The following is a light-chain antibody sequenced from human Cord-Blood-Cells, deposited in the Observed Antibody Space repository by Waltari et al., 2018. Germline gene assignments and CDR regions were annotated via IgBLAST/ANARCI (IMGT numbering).Light chain of an antibody. J-gene: IGLJ3*02. V-gene: IGLV1-40*01. Sequence: QSVLTQPPSVSWAPGQRVTIPCTGSSSNIAAGYDVHWYQQLPGTAPKLLIYGNSNRPAGGPDRFSGSTSGTAASLASTGLQAEDEADYYCQSYDSSLSGWVFGGGTKLTVL. CDR3: QSYDSSLSGWV. CDR2: GNS. CDR1: SSNIAAGYD.